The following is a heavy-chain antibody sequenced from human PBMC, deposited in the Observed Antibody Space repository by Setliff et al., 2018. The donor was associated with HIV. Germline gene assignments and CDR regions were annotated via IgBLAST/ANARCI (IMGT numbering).Heavy chain of an antibody. J-gene: IGHJ5*02. Sequence: AGGSLRLSCAASVFAFKIHNMNWVRQAPGKGLEWLSYISYTSRTIYYADSVKGRFTISRDNDKNSLYLQMNSLRAEDTAVYYCARVASGYDYGWLDPWGQGTLVTVSS. CDR2: ISYTSRTI. CDR1: VFAFKIHN. V-gene: IGHV3-48*01. CDR3: ARVASGYDYGWLDP. D-gene: IGHD5-12*01.